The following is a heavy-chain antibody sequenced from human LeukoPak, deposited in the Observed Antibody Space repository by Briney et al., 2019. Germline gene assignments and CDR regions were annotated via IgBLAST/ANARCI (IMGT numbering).Heavy chain of an antibody. CDR3: ARALDGYDFWSGYVY. J-gene: IGHJ4*02. Sequence: GRSLRLSCAASGFTFDDYAMHWVRQAPGKGLEWVSGISWNSGGIGYADSVKGRFTISRDNAKNSLYLQMNSLRAEDTAVYYCARALDGYDFWSGYVYWGQGTLVTVSS. V-gene: IGHV3-9*01. CDR2: ISWNSGGI. CDR1: GFTFDDYA. D-gene: IGHD3-3*01.